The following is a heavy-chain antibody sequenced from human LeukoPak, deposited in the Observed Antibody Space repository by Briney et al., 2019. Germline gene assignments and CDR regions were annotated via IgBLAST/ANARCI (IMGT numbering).Heavy chain of an antibody. J-gene: IGHJ6*02. Sequence: GGSLRLSCAASGFRFTEYSMSWVRQAPGKGLERVAGLGRSGEYKYYADSVKGRFTISRDNSKDTVSLQMNSLRAEDSAIYFCVKDRPCETCMPMDAWGQGTTVTVSS. CDR3: VKDRPCETCMPMDA. D-gene: IGHD2-2*01. CDR1: GFRFTEYS. V-gene: IGHV3-23*01. CDR2: LGRSGEYK.